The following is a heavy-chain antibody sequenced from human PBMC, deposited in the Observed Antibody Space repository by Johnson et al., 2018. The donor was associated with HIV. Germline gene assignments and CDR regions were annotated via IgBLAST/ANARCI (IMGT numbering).Heavy chain of an antibody. Sequence: VQLVESGGGLIQPGGSLRLSCAASGFIVSSKYMSWVRQAPGKGLEWVSGISWNSGSIGYADSVKGRFTISRDNAKNSLYLQMNSLRAEDTALYYCASNVEGRDGYNFGDDAFDIWGQGTMVTVSS. V-gene: IGHV3-9*01. CDR3: ASNVEGRDGYNFGDDAFDI. CDR2: ISWNSGSI. CDR1: GFIVSSKY. J-gene: IGHJ3*02. D-gene: IGHD5-24*01.